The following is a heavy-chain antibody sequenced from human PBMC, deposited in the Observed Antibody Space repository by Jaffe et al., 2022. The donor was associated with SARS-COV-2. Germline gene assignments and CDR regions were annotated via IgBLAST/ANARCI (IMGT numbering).Heavy chain of an antibody. D-gene: IGHD3-10*01. J-gene: IGHJ4*02. V-gene: IGHV3-9*01. Sequence: EVQLVESGGGLVQPGRSLRLSCAASGFTFDDYAMHWVRQAPGKGLEWVSGISWNSGSIGYADSVKGRFTISRDNAKNSLYLQMNSLRAEDTALYYCAKDIYGSDPNWGQGTLVTVSS. CDR2: ISWNSGSI. CDR1: GFTFDDYA. CDR3: AKDIYGSDPN.